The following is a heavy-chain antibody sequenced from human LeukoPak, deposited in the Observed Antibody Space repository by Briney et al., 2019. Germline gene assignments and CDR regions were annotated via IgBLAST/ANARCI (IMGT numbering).Heavy chain of an antibody. J-gene: IGHJ4*02. CDR2: INPNTGDT. D-gene: IGHD7-27*01. CDR3: ARDLHWGPDY. CDR1: GYTFTGYY. Sequence: ASMKVSCKASGYTFTGYYIHWVRQAPGQGLEWMGWINPNTGDTNYAQKFQGRVTMTRDMSINTAYMELSRLRSDDPAVYYCARDLHWGPDYWGQGTLVTVSS. V-gene: IGHV1-2*02.